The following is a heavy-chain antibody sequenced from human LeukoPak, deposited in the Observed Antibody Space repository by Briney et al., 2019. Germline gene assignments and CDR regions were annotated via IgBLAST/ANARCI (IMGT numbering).Heavy chain of an antibody. Sequence: GGSLRLSCAASGFTFSSYAMSWVRQAPGEGLEWVSAISGSGGSTYYADSVKGRFTISRDNSKNTLYLQMNSLRAEDTAVYYCATAGDTMIVVVHFDYWGQGTLVTVSS. V-gene: IGHV3-23*01. D-gene: IGHD3-22*01. CDR1: GFTFSSYA. CDR3: ATAGDTMIVVVHFDY. CDR2: ISGSGGST. J-gene: IGHJ4*02.